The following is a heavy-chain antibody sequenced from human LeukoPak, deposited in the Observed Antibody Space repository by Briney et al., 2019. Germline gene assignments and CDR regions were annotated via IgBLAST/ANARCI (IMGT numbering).Heavy chain of an antibody. CDR3: ARDGGLVRGDAFDI. V-gene: IGHV3-53*01. CDR1: GFTVSSNY. J-gene: IGHJ3*02. Sequence: GESLRLSCAASGFTVSSNYMSWVRQAPGKGLEWVSVIYSGGSTYYADSVKGRFTISRDNAKNSLYLQMNSLRAEDTALYHCARDGGLVRGDAFDIWGQGTMVTVSS. CDR2: IYSGGST.